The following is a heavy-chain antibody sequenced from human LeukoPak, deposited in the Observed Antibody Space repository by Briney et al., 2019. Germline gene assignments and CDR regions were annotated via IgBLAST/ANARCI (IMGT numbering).Heavy chain of an antibody. CDR2: ISSSSSYI. J-gene: IGHJ4*02. CDR1: GFTFSRYN. D-gene: IGHD4-23*01. CDR3: AKRRRWYSDY. Sequence: GGSLRLSCAASGFTFSRYNMNWVRQAPGKGLEWVSSISSSSSYIYYADSVKGRFTISRDNSKNTLYLQMNSLRAEDTAVYYCAKRRRWYSDYWGQGTLVTVSS. V-gene: IGHV3-21*04.